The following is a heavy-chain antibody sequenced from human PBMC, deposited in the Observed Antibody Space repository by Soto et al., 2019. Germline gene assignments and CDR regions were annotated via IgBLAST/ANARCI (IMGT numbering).Heavy chain of an antibody. CDR2: ISSNSAYI. J-gene: IGHJ5*02. D-gene: IGHD6-13*01. CDR1: GFTFRSFT. CDR3: TRDASRDSSARGWFDP. Sequence: GGSLRLSCAASGFTFRSFTMNWVRQAPGKGLEWVSTISSNSAYIYYTDALRGRFTISRDSAKNSLHLQMNSLRAEDTAVYYCTRDASRDSSARGWFDPWGPGTLVTVSS. V-gene: IGHV3-21*01.